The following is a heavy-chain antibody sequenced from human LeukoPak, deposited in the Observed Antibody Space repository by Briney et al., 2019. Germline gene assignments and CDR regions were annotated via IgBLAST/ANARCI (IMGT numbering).Heavy chain of an antibody. CDR2: IYYSGST. D-gene: IGHD3-9*01. J-gene: IGHJ4*02. V-gene: IGHV4-59*12. CDR1: GGSFSSYY. Sequence: SETLSLTCAVYGGSFSSYYWSWIRQPPGKGLEWIGYIYYSGSTNYNPSLKSRVTISVDTSKNQFSLKLSSVTAADTAVYYCARQTDYDILTGLDYWGQGTLVTVSS. CDR3: ARQTDYDILTGLDY.